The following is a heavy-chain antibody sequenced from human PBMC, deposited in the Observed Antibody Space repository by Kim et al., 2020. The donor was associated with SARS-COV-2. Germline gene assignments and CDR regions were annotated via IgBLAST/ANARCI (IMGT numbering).Heavy chain of an antibody. D-gene: IGHD6-13*01. CDR3: ARGGDGYSSSWGPYNWFDP. CDR2: IYYSGST. V-gene: IGHV4-39*07. Sequence: SETLSLTCTVSGGSISSSSYYWGWIRQPPGKGLEWIGSIYYSGSTYYNPSLKSRVTISVDTSKNQFSLKLSSVTAADTAVYYCARGGDGYSSSWGPYNWFDPWAREPWSPSPQ. CDR1: GGSISSSSYY. J-gene: IGHJ5*02.